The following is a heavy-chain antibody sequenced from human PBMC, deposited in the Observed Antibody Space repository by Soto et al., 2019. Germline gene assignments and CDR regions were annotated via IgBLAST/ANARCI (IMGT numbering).Heavy chain of an antibody. J-gene: IGHJ4*01. CDR2: ISGGGGST. V-gene: IGHV3-23*01. D-gene: IGHD1-26*01. Sequence: EVQLLESGGGLVQPGGSLRLSCAASGFTFSSYAMSWVRQAPGKGLEWVSAISGGGGSTYYADSVKGRFTISRDNSKNALYLQMNSLRTDDTAVYYYAKDRVPDTTHEELFYYWGHGTLVTVAS. CDR1: GFTFSSYA. CDR3: AKDRVPDTTHEELFYY.